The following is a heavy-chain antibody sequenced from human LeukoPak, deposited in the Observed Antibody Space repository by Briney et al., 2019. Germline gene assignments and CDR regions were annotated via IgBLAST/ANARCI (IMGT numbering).Heavy chain of an antibody. CDR3: AKDRSIGTYYTFDH. D-gene: IGHD1-26*01. Sequence: GGSLRLSCEASGFTFNNYVMTWVRQAPGKWLEWVSSISASAAMTYYADSVKGRFTVSRDNSNNRLYLQMSGLTAADTAVYYCAKDRSIGTYYTFDHWGQGTLVTVSS. J-gene: IGHJ4*02. V-gene: IGHV3-23*01. CDR2: ISASAAMT. CDR1: GFTFNNYV.